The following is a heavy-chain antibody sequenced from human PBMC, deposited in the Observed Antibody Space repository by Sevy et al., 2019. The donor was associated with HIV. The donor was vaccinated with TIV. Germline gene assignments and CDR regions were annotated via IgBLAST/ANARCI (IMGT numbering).Heavy chain of an antibody. CDR1: GFTFSSYA. V-gene: IGHV3-30-3*01. Sequence: GGSLRLSCAASGFTFSSYAMHWVRQAPGKGLEWVAVISYDGSNKHYADSVKGRFTISRDNSKNTLYLQMNSLRAEDTAVYDCARDPGVAAQSYYFDYWGQGTLVTVSS. CDR3: ARDPGVAAQSYYFDY. J-gene: IGHJ4*02. CDR2: ISYDGSNK. D-gene: IGHD3-3*01.